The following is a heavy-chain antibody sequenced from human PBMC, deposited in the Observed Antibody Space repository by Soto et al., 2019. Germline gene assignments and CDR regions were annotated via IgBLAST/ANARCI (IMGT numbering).Heavy chain of an antibody. J-gene: IGHJ4*02. CDR1: GGSISSGGYY. V-gene: IGHV4-31*03. D-gene: IGHD4-17*01. Sequence: SETPSLTCTVSGGSISSGGYYWSWIRQHPGKGLXWIXXIXXSXXXXXNXXLKSRVTISVDTSKNQFSLKLSSVTAAETAVYYCARGTTVTTYYFDYWGQGTLVTVSS. CDR2: IXXSXXX. CDR3: ARGTTVTTYYFDY.